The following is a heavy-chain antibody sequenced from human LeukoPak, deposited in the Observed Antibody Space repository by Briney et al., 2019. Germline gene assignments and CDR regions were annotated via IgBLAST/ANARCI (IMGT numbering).Heavy chain of an antibody. J-gene: IGHJ3*02. Sequence: SETLSLTCTVSGGSISSSSYYWGWIRQPPGKGLEWIGSIYYSGSTYYNPSLKSRVTISVDTSKNQFSLKLSSVTAADTAVYYCAREAYYDSSGYFVLNAFDIWGQGTMVTVSS. CDR1: GGSISSSSYY. CDR3: AREAYYDSSGYFVLNAFDI. CDR2: IYYSGST. D-gene: IGHD3-22*01. V-gene: IGHV4-39*07.